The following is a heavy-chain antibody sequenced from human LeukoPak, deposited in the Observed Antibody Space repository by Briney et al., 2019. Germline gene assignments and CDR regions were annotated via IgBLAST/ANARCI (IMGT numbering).Heavy chain of an antibody. CDR2: IYYSGNT. D-gene: IGHD3-10*01. CDR3: ARLPMIRGVTEYYFDY. Sequence: SETLSLTCSVSGGSTSGYYWSWIRQPPGKGLEWIGYIYYSGNTNYNPSLKSRVTISVDTSKNQFSLDLYFVTAADTAVYYCARLPMIRGVTEYYFDYWGQGSLVTVSS. V-gene: IGHV4-59*01. J-gene: IGHJ4*02. CDR1: GGSTSGYY.